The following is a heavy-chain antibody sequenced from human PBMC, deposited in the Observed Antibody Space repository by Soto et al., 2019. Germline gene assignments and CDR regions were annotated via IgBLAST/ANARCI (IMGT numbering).Heavy chain of an antibody. CDR2: IYWNDDK. Sequence: QITLKESGPTLVKPTQTLTLTCTFSGFSLSTSGVGVGWIRQPPGKALQWLALIYWNDDKRYSPSLKSRLTITKDTTKNQAVLTTANMDPVDTATYYCAHYLRWSGSYVGGTNWFAPWGQGTLVTVSS. D-gene: IGHD1-26*01. V-gene: IGHV2-5*01. J-gene: IGHJ5*02. CDR1: GFSLSTSGVG. CDR3: AHYLRWSGSYVGGTNWFAP.